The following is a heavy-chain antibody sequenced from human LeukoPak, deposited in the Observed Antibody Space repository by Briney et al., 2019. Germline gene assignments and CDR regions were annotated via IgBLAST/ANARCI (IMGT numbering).Heavy chain of an antibody. V-gene: IGHV4-39*01. D-gene: IGHD5-24*01. CDR1: GGSISSSSYY. CDR3: ARHRSGWLQSSFDY. CDR2: IYYSGST. Sequence: SETLSLTCTVSGGSISSSSYYWGWIRQPPGKGLEWIGSIYYSGSTFDNPSLKSRVTISVDTSKNQFSLKLSSVTAADTAVYYCARHRSGWLQSSFDYWGQGTLVTVSS. J-gene: IGHJ4*02.